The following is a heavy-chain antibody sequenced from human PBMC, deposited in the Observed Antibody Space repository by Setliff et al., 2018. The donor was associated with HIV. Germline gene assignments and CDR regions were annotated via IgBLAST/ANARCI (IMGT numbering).Heavy chain of an antibody. J-gene: IGHJ4*02. CDR2: ISPSGAST. V-gene: IGHV1-46*01. CDR3: AREAEQGERSSSWYFDY. Sequence: ASVKVSCKASGYTFTSYGIRWVRRAPGQGLEWMGMISPSGASTKYAQRLQGRVTLTRDTSSSTVYVELSSLRSDDTAVYYCAREAEQGERSSSWYFDYWGQGTLVTVSS. D-gene: IGHD6-6*01. CDR1: GYTFTSYG.